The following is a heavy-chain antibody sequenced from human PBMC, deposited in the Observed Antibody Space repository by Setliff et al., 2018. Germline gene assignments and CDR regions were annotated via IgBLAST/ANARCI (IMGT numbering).Heavy chain of an antibody. V-gene: IGHV4-59*01. D-gene: IGHD6-13*01. CDR1: GGSISSYY. J-gene: IGHJ3*02. CDR2: IHYSGSP. Sequence: PSETLSLTCTVSGGSISSYYWNWIRQPPGKGLEWLGYIHYSGSPNYHPSLKSRVSTSVDTSQNQISLKLSSVTAADTAVYYCARTMYSSSWYGAFDIWGQGTMVTVSS. CDR3: ARTMYSSSWYGAFDI.